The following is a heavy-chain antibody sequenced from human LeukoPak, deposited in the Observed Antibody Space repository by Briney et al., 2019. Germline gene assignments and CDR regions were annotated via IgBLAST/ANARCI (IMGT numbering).Heavy chain of an antibody. D-gene: IGHD5-24*01. CDR3: ASNGRDGYNGPLFDP. J-gene: IGHJ5*02. CDR2: IIPILGIA. V-gene: IGHV1-69*04. CDR1: GYTFTSYA. Sequence: GASVKVSCKASGYTFTSYAISWVRQAPGQGLEWMGRIIPILGIANYAQKFQGRVTITADKSTSTAYMELSSLRSEDTAVYYCASNGRDGYNGPLFDPWGQGTLVTVSS.